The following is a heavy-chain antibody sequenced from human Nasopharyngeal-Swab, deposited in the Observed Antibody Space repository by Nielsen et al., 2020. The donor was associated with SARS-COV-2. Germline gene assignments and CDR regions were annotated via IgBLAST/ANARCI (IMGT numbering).Heavy chain of an antibody. V-gene: IGHV3-23*01. CDR1: GFTFSSYA. J-gene: IGHJ4*02. D-gene: IGHD6-19*01. Sequence: GESLKISCAASGFTFSSYAMSWVRQAPGKGLEWVSAISGSGGSTYYADSVKGRFTISRDNSKNTLYLQMNSLRAEDTAVYYCAKSSQYSSGWYGIGLDYWGQGALVTVSS. CDR2: ISGSGGST. CDR3: AKSSQYSSGWYGIGLDY.